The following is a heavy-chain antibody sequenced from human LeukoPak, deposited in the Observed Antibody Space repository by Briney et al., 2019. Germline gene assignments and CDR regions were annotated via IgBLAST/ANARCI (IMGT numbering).Heavy chain of an antibody. V-gene: IGHV1-18*01. D-gene: IGHD1-26*01. CDR3: ARGRQEGPEVGAPPYYSPSSGMDV. CDR1: GYTFTSYG. J-gene: IGHJ6*02. CDR2: ISAYNGNT. Sequence: ASVKVSCKASGYTFTSYGISWVRQAPGQGLEWMGWISAYNGNTNYAQKFQGRVTMTTDTSTSTAYMELRSLRSDDTAVYYCARGRQEGPEVGAPPYYSPSSGMDVWAQGPTVTVPS.